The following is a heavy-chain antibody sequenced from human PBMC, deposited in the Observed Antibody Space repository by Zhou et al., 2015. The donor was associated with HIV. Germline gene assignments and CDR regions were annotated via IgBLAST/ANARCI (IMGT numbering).Heavy chain of an antibody. CDR1: GFTFSDYY. CDR3: ARDSFDYLTRVNDGFDI. J-gene: IGHJ3*02. D-gene: IGHD3-9*01. V-gene: IGHV3-11*06. CDR2: ISSSPSYI. Sequence: QVQLVESGGGLVKPGGSLRLSCAASGFTFSDYYMTWIRQAPGKGLEWVSSISSSPSYIHYADSVKGRFTISRDNAKNALYLQMNSLRVEDTAVYYCARDSFDYLTRVNDGFDIWGQGTMVTVSS.